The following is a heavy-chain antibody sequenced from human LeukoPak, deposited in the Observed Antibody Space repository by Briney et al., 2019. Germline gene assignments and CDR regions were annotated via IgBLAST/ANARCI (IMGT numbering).Heavy chain of an antibody. Sequence: GGSLRLSCAASGFTFSNTWMAWVRQAPGKGLEWVANIKQDGSTRHYVDSVKGRFTISRDNAKKSLYLQMNSLRAEDTAVYYCARDQTGNLDYWGQGTLVTVSS. CDR2: IKQDGSTR. CDR3: ARDQTGNLDY. CDR1: GFTFSNTW. D-gene: IGHD7-27*01. V-gene: IGHV3-7*01. J-gene: IGHJ4*02.